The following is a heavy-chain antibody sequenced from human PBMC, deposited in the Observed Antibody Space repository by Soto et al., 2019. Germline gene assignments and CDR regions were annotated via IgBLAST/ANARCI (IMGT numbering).Heavy chain of an antibody. Sequence: QVQLQESGPGLVRPSGALSVTCAVSGDSISRSHWWSWVLQSPGKGLEWTGEISRSGITNYNPSLKSRVTISGDKSKNQLSLKFTSVTAADTAVYYCARVRYDRSGFDHWGQGTLVSASS. CDR2: ISRSGIT. CDR1: GDSISRSHW. D-gene: IGHD3-22*01. V-gene: IGHV4-4*02. J-gene: IGHJ4*02. CDR3: ARVRYDRSGFDH.